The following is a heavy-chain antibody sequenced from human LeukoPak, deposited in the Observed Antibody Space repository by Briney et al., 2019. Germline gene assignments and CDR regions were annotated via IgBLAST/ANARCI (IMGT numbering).Heavy chain of an antibody. D-gene: IGHD2-2*01. J-gene: IGHJ4*02. CDR3: ARASNIVVVPAASGSFDY. CDR1: LGTFSSYV. Sequence: SVKVSCKASLGTFSSYVISRVRQAPGQGLEWMGGFIPIFGTANYAKKFQGRVTITADESTSTDYIELSSMTSEDTAVYYCARASNIVVVPAASGSFDYWGQGTLVTVSS. V-gene: IGHV1-69*01. CDR2: FIPIFGTA.